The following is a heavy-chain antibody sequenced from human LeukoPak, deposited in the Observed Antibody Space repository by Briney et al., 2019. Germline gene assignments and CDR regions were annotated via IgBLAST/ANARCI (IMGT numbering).Heavy chain of an antibody. CDR2: IYPGDSDT. CDR1: GFTFSSYA. D-gene: IGHD6-25*01. J-gene: IGHJ4*02. V-gene: IGHV5-51*01. Sequence: GGSLRLSCAASGFTFSSYAMSWVRQAPGKGLEWMGIIYPGDSDTRYSPSFQGQVTISADKSISTAYLQWSSLKASDTAMYYCARLHSSGWNTFDYWGQGTLVTVSS. CDR3: ARLHSSGWNTFDY.